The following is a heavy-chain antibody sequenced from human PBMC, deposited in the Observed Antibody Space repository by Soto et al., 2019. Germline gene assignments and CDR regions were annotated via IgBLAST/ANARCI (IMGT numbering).Heavy chain of an antibody. J-gene: IGHJ6*02. CDR1: GFTFSSYA. V-gene: IGHV3-23*01. CDR2: VSGSGNSA. Sequence: GGSLRLSCATSGFTFSSYAMSWVRQAPGKGLEWVSDVSGSGNSAYYADSVKGRFTISRDNSRNTLYLQMNSLRAEDTALYYCAKAYNHYSYYGMDVWGQGTTVTVSS. D-gene: IGHD1-20*01. CDR3: AKAYNHYSYYGMDV.